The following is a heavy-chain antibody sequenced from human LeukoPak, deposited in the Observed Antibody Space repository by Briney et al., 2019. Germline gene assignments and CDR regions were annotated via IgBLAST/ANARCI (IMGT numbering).Heavy chain of an antibody. CDR1: GGSISSYY. CDR3: ARDISVLFPSSRYYCFDP. D-gene: IGHD6-13*01. V-gene: IGHV4-4*07. CDR2: IYASGST. J-gene: IGHJ5*02. Sequence: SETLSLTCTVSGGSISSYYWSWIRQPPGKGLEWIGRIYASGSTNYNRALKSRVTMSVDTSTNQFYLKLSSVTAADTAVYYCARDISVLFPSSRYYCFDPCCQGTLVVVSS.